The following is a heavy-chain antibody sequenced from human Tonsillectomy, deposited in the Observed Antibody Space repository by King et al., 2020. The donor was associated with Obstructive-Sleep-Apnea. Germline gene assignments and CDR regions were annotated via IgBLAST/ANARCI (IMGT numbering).Heavy chain of an antibody. CDR1: GFTFSSFG. J-gene: IGHJ3*02. V-gene: IGHV3-30*02. D-gene: IGHD3-22*01. CDR2: IEYDGSYE. CDR3: AKEGYYASSGMGADAFDI. Sequence: VQLVESGGGVVQPGGSLRLSCAASGFTFSSFGMHWVRQAPGKGLEWLSFIEYDGSYEYYADSVKGRFTISRDNSKNTLYLQMNRLRAEDTAVFYCAKEGYYASSGMGADAFDIWGQGTMVTVSS.